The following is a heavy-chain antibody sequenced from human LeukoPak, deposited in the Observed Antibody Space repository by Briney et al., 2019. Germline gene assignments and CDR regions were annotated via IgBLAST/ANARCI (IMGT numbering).Heavy chain of an antibody. D-gene: IGHD6-19*01. CDR1: GFTFDDYA. CDR3: ARDGSIAVKNWFDP. CDR2: ISWNSGSI. Sequence: GGSLRLSCAASGFTFDDYAMHWVRQAPGKGLEWVSGISWNSGSIGYADSVKGRFTISRDNAKNSLYLQMNSLRAEDTAVYYCARDGSIAVKNWFDPWGQGTLVTVSS. J-gene: IGHJ5*02. V-gene: IGHV3-9*01.